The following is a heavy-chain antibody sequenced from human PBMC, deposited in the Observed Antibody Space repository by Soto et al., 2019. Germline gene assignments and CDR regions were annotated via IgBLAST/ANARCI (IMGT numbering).Heavy chain of an antibody. D-gene: IGHD3-22*01. CDR2: IYSAGNT. Sequence: GGSLRLSCAASGFTVSSNYMSWVRQAPGKGLEWISIIYSAGNTYYADSVKGSFTISRDNSKNTLSLQMNSLRAEDSAVYYCAKDYGPSGSFFDYWGQGALVTVSS. J-gene: IGHJ4*02. V-gene: IGHV3-66*01. CDR1: GFTVSSNY. CDR3: AKDYGPSGSFFDY.